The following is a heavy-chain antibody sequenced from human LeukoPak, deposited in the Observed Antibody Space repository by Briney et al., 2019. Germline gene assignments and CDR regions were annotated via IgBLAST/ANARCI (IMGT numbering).Heavy chain of an antibody. V-gene: IGHV3-7*05. CDR3: VMDMDV. Sequence: GGSLRLSCAASGFMFSSYWMNWVRQAPGKGLEWVANIKEDGSAKYYVDSVKGRFTISRDNAKNSLYLQMNSLRAEDTAVYYCVMDMDVWGQGTTVTVSS. CDR2: IKEDGSAK. CDR1: GFMFSSYW. J-gene: IGHJ6*02.